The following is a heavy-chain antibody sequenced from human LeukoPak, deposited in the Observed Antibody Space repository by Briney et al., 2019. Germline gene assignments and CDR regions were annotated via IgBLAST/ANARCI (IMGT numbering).Heavy chain of an antibody. D-gene: IGHD3-16*02. CDR1: GYSFTSYW. Sequence: GESLRISCKGSGYSFTSYWISWVRQMPGKGLEWMGRIDPSDSYTNYSPSFQGHVTISADKSISTAYLQWSSLKASDTAMYYRARGGRYDYVWGSYRYTYWGQGTLVTVSS. V-gene: IGHV5-10-1*01. CDR2: IDPSDSYT. J-gene: IGHJ4*02. CDR3: ARGGRYDYVWGSYRYTY.